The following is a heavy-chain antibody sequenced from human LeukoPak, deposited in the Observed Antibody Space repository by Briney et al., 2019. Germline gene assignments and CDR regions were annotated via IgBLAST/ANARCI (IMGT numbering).Heavy chain of an antibody. CDR2: IYYSGST. CDR1: GGSISSGGYY. V-gene: IGHV4-31*03. Sequence: SQTLSLTCTVSGGSISSGGYYWSWIRQHPGKGLEWIGYIYYSGSTYYNPSLKSRVTLSVDTSKNQFSLKLSSVTAADTAVYYCARGLGYCSSTSCSGTGTTVDYWGQGTLVTVSS. D-gene: IGHD2-2*01. CDR3: ARGLGYCSSTSCSGTGTTVDY. J-gene: IGHJ4*02.